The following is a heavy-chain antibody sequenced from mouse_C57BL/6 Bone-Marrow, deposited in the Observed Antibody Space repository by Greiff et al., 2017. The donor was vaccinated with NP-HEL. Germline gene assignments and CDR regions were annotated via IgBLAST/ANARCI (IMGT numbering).Heavy chain of an antibody. D-gene: IGHD2-4*01. Sequence: EVQLQESEGGLVQPGSSMKLSCTASGFTFSDYYMAWVRQVPEKGLEWVANINYDGSSTYYLDSLKSRFIISRDNAKNILYLQMSSLKSEETATYYCAREGYYDYLYFDYWGQGTTLTVSS. CDR1: GFTFSDYY. V-gene: IGHV5-16*01. CDR3: AREGYYDYLYFDY. CDR2: INYDGSST. J-gene: IGHJ2*01.